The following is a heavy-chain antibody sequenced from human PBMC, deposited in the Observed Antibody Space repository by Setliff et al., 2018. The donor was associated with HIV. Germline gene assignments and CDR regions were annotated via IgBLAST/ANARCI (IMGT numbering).Heavy chain of an antibody. Sequence: GGSLRLSCTASGFTFSSYAMSWVRQAPGKGLEWVSIISGSGGNTYYADSVKGRFTISRDNSKDTLYLQMNSLRAEDTAVYYCAEVRLPYWGQGTLVTVS. CDR3: AEVRLPY. CDR1: GFTFSSYA. J-gene: IGHJ4*02. CDR2: ISGSGGNT. V-gene: IGHV3-23*01. D-gene: IGHD3-10*01.